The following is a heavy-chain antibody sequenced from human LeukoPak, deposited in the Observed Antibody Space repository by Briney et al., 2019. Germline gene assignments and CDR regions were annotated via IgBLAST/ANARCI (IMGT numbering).Heavy chain of an antibody. CDR2: IFYTGST. V-gene: IGHV4-39*01. CDR3: ARRRSHKYYFEY. CDR1: GGSISSGVYF. J-gene: IGHJ4*02. Sequence: PSETLSLTCTVSGGSISSGVYFWGWIRQSPVKGLEWLGNIFYTGSTSYNPSLTSRVTISVDTSKNQFSLRLRSVTVADTAVYYCARRRSHKYYFEYWGQGALVTVSS.